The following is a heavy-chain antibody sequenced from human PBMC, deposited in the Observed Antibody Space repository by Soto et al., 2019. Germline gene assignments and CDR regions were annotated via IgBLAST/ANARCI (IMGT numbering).Heavy chain of an antibody. CDR3: ESVGVVTATYYFDY. V-gene: IGHV3-23*01. CDR2: ISGSGGST. J-gene: IGHJ4*02. CDR1: GFTFSSYA. D-gene: IGHD2-21*02. Sequence: EVQLLESGGGLVQPGGSLRLSCAASGFTFSSYAMSWVRQAPGKGLEWVSAISGSGGSTYYADSVKGRFTISRDNSKNTLYLQMNSLSAEDTAVYYCESVGVVTATYYFDYWGQGTLVTVSS.